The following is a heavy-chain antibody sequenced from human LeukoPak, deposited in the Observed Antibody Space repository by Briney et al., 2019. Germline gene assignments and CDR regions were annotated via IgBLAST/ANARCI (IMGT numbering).Heavy chain of an antibody. CDR3: ASALKRGSAGTLIDF. D-gene: IGHD6-13*01. J-gene: IGHJ4*02. Sequence: ASVKVSCKASGYTFTSHDIDWVRQATEQGLERMGWMNPNSGNTGYAQKFQDRVTMTRNTSISTAYMELSSLESEDTAVYYCASALKRGSAGTLIDFWGQGTLVTVSS. CDR1: GYTFTSHD. V-gene: IGHV1-8*01. CDR2: MNPNSGNT.